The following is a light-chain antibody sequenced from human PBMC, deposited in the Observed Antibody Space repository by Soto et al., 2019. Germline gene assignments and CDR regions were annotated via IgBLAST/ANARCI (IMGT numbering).Light chain of an antibody. V-gene: IGLV2-14*03. J-gene: IGLJ1*01. CDR3: SSYTVTSTRL. CDR2: DVS. Sequence: QSALTQPASVSGSPGQSITISCTGTSSDIGAFDLVSWFQQHPGKAPKVMIFDVSIRPSGVSNRFSGSKSGNTASLTISGLQAEDEADYYCSSYTVTSTRLFGTGTKLTVL. CDR1: SSDIGAFDL.